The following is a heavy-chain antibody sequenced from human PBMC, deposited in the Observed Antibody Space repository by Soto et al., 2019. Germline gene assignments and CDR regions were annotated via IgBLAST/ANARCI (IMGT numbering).Heavy chain of an antibody. CDR1: VFSLSTSGVG. V-gene: IGHV2-5*02. CDR2: IYWDDDK. Sequence: SAPTTVNPTQTRTLTCSFSVFSLSTSGVGVGWIRQPPGKALEWLALIYWDDDKRYSPSLKSRLTITKDTSKNQVVLTMTNMDPVDTATYYCARPMVRGVRGDAFDIWGQGTMVTVSS. D-gene: IGHD3-10*01. CDR3: ARPMVRGVRGDAFDI. J-gene: IGHJ3*02.